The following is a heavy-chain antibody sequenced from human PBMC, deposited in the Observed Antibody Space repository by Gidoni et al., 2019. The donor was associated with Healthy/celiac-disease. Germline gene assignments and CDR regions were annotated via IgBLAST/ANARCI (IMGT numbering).Heavy chain of an antibody. CDR3: ASTRELQVYFDY. V-gene: IGHV4-61*01. Sequence: QVQLQESGPGLVKPSETLSLTCTVSGGSVSSGSYYWSWIRQPPGKGLEWIGYIYYSGSTNYNPSLKSRVTISVDTSKNQFSLKLSSVTAADTAVYYCASTRELQVYFDYWGQGTLVTVSS. J-gene: IGHJ4*02. CDR1: GGSVSSGSYY. CDR2: IYYSGST. D-gene: IGHD1-26*01.